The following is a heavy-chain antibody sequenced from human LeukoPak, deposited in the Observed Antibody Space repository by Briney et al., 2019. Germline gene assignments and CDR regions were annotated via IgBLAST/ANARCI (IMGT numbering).Heavy chain of an antibody. CDR3: ARDLGYSSSWYVGAGYYYYMDV. D-gene: IGHD6-13*01. J-gene: IGHJ6*03. CDR1: SGSISTSNYY. V-gene: IGHV4-39*07. Sequence: SETLSLTCTVSSGSISTSNYYWGWVRQPPGKALEWIGNIFYSGSTYYSPSLKSRVTISLDTSRNQFSLKLNSVTAADTAVYYCARDLGYSSSWYVGAGYYYYMDVWGKGTTVTISS. CDR2: IFYSGST.